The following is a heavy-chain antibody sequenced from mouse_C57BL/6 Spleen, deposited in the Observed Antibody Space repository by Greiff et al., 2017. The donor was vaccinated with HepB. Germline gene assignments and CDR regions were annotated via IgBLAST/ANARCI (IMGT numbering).Heavy chain of an antibody. CDR3: ARGGPYYSNYRFAY. CDR2: ILPGSGST. D-gene: IGHD2-5*01. V-gene: IGHV1-9*01. J-gene: IGHJ3*01. CDR1: GYTFTGYW. Sequence: VQLQQSGAELMKPGASVKLSCKASGYTFTGYWIEWVKQRPGHGLEWIGEILPGSGSTNYNEKFKGKATFTADTSSNTAYMQLSSLTTKDSAIYYYARGGPYYSNYRFAYWGQGTLVTVSA.